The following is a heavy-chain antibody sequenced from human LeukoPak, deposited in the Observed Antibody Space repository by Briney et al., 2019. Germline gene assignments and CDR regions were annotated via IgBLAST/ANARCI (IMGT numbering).Heavy chain of an antibody. CDR2: IDWDDDK. CDR1: GFSLSTSGMC. V-gene: IGHV2-70*11. J-gene: IGHJ3*02. CDR3: ARIRTTTVTSQWDDAFDI. D-gene: IGHD4-17*01. Sequence: SGPTLVKPTQTLTLTCTFSGFSLSTSGMCVSWIRQPRGKALEWLARIDWDDDKYYSTSLKTRLTISKDTSKNQVVLTMTNMDPVDTATYYCARIRTTTVTSQWDDAFDIWGQGTMVTVSS.